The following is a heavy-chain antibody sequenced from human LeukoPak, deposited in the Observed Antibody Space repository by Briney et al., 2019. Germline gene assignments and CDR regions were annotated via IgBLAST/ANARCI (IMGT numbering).Heavy chain of an antibody. V-gene: IGHV4-4*07. J-gene: IGHJ4*02. CDR3: ARAGYTYGLFDY. CDR2: IYTSGST. Sequence: PSETLSLTCTVSGGSISGYYWSRIRQPAGKALEWIGRIYTSGSTNYNPSLKSRVTMSVDTSKNQFSLRLSSVTAANTAVYYCARAGYTYGLFDYWGQGTLVTVSS. CDR1: GGSISGYY. D-gene: IGHD5-18*01.